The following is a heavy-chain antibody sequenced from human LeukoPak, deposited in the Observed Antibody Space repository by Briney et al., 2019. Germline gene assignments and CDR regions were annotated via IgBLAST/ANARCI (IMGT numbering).Heavy chain of an antibody. CDR1: GFTVSSNY. J-gene: IGHJ3*02. V-gene: IGHV3-66*01. CDR2: IYSGGST. CDR3: ARAGSGGLTAFDI. Sequence: RAGGSLRLSCAASGFTVSSNYMSWVRQAPEKGLEWVSVIYSGGSTYYADSVKGRFTISRDNSKNTLYLQMNSLRAEDTAVYYCARAGSGGLTAFDIWGQGTMVTVSS. D-gene: IGHD6-19*01.